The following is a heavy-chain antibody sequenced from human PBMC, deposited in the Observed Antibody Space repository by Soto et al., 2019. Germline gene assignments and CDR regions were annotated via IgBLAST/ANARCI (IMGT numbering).Heavy chain of an antibody. CDR2: ISGSGGST. CDR3: AKDLFPSGGATYFDY. D-gene: IGHD1-26*01. CDR1: GFTFSSYA. V-gene: IGHV3-23*01. J-gene: IGHJ4*02. Sequence: EVQLLESGGGLVQPGGSLRLSCAASGFTFSSYAMSWVRQAPGKGLEWVSAISGSGGSTYYADSVKGRFTISRDNSKNTLYLQMNSLRAEDTAVYYSAKDLFPSGGATYFDYWGQGTLVTVSS.